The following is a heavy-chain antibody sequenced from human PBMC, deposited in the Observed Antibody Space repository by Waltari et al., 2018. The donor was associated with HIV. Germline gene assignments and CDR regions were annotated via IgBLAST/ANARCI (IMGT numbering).Heavy chain of an antibody. V-gene: IGHV1-8*01. CDR1: GYTLPSSN. Sequence: QVQLVQSGAEVKKPGASVQVSCTASGYTLPSSNINWVRQATGQWLEWMGWMNPNSGDTGYAQKFQGRITMTSNTSISTVYMELSSLTSEETAVYYCVRAAIYSRGCFDYWGQGTLVTVSS. CDR3: VRAAIYSRGCFDY. CDR2: MNPNSGDT. D-gene: IGHD6-19*01. J-gene: IGHJ4*02.